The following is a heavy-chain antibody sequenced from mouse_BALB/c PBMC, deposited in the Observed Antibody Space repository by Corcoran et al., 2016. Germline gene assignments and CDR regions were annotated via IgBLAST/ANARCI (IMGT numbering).Heavy chain of an antibody. Sequence: EVQLQQSGAELVKPGASVMLSCTASGFNFKDTYMHWVKQRPEQGLECIGRIDPANGNTKYDPKLQGKATITADTSSNTAYLQLSSLTSEDTAVYYCARWDWYFDVWGAGTTVTVSS. J-gene: IGHJ1*01. CDR3: ARWDWYFDV. CDR2: IDPANGNT. V-gene: IGHV14-3*02. CDR1: GFNFKDTY.